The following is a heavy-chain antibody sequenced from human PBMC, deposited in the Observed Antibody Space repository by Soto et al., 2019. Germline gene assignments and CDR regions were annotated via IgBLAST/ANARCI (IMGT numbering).Heavy chain of an antibody. CDR1: GFTVSSTY. V-gene: IGHV3-53*04. J-gene: IGHJ2*01. Sequence: EVQLVESGGGLVQPGGSLSLSCAASGFTVSSTYMSWVRKAPGKGLEWVSVIYSGGSTYYADSVKGRFTISRHNSKNTLYLQMNSLRAEDTAVYYCARGPTDDYGDYVLRYFDLWGRGTLVTVSS. CDR2: IYSGGST. D-gene: IGHD4-17*01. CDR3: ARGPTDDYGDYVLRYFDL.